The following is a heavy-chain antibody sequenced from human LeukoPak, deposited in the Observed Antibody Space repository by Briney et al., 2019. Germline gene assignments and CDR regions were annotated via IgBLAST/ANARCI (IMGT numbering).Heavy chain of an antibody. J-gene: IGHJ4*02. V-gene: IGHV3-30-3*01. D-gene: IGHD1-26*01. CDR1: GFTFSSYA. CDR2: ISYDGSNK. CDR3: ARPAGATPKY. Sequence: PGGSLRLSCAASGFTFSSYAMHWVRQAPGKGLEWVAVISYDGSNKYYADSVKGRFTISRDNSKNTLYLQMNSLRAEDTAVYYCARPAGATPKYWGQGTLVTVSS.